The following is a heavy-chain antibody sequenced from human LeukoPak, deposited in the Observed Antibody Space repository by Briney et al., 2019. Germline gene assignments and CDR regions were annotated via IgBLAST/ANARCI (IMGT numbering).Heavy chain of an antibody. CDR1: GFTFSSYG. Sequence: PGGSLRLSCSASGFTFSSYGMHWVRQAPGKGLEYVSAISSNGGSTYYADSVKGRFTISRDNSKNTLYLQMSSLRAEDTAVYYCVGSYGDYVGDAFDIWGQGTMVTVSS. CDR2: ISSNGGST. CDR3: VGSYGDYVGDAFDI. J-gene: IGHJ3*02. D-gene: IGHD4-17*01. V-gene: IGHV3-64D*06.